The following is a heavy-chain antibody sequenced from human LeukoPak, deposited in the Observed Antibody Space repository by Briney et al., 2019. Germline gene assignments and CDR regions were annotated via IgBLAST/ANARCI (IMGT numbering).Heavy chain of an antibody. CDR3: ARGDITMVRGVIIRYYYYGMDV. J-gene: IGHJ6*02. V-gene: IGHV1-69*13. CDR2: IIPIFGTA. CDR1: GGTFSSYA. D-gene: IGHD3-10*01. Sequence: SVKVSCKASGGTFSSYAISWVRQAPGQGLEWMEGIIPIFGTANYAQKFQGRVTITADESTSTAYMELSSLRSEDTAVYYCARGDITMVRGVIIRYYYYGMDVWGQGTTVTVSS.